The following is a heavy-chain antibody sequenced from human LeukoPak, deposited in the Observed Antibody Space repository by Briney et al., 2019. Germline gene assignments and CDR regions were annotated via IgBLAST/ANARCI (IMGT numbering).Heavy chain of an antibody. CDR2: MQSTGNS. CDR1: GDSISTYH. CDR3: ARDKQHSYGRYFDH. J-gene: IGHJ4*02. Sequence: PSETLSLTCSVSGDSISTYHWIWIRKPPGRGLEWIGYMQSTGNSNYNPSLRSRVTMFVDTSKNQVALILRSVTAADTAVYFCARDKQHSYGRYFDHWGQGALVTVSS. V-gene: IGHV4-59*01. D-gene: IGHD5-18*01.